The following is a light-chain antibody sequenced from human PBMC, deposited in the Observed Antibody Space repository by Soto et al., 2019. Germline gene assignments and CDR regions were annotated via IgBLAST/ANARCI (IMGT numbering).Light chain of an antibody. J-gene: IGKJ4*01. CDR2: EAS. Sequence: IVLTQSPATLSLSPGERASLSCRASQTVCKDLAWYQARPGQAPRLLIFEASTMATGVPPRFSGSRSGSDFTLTISSLDPEDFALYYCQQCSGWPFTFGGGTSVLIK. CDR3: QQCSGWPFT. CDR1: QTVCKD. V-gene: IGKV3-11*01.